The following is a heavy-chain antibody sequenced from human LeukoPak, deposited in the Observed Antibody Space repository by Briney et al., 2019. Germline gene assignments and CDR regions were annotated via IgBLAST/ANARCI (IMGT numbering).Heavy chain of an antibody. Sequence: GRSLRLSCAASGFTFSSYAMHWVRQAPGKGLEWVAVISYDGSNKYYADSVKGRFTISRDNSKNSLYLQMSSLRDEDTAIYYCARERRSGPEFSYYYNGLDVWGRGTMVTVSS. V-gene: IGHV3-30*04. CDR3: ARERRSGPEFSYYYNGLDV. J-gene: IGHJ6*02. CDR1: GFTFSSYA. CDR2: ISYDGSNK. D-gene: IGHD1-14*01.